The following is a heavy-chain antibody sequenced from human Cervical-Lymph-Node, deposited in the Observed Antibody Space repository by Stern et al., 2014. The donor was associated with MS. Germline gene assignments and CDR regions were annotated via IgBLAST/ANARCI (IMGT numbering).Heavy chain of an antibody. V-gene: IGHV1-2*02. CDR1: GYIFTDYY. Sequence: QVQLVQSGAEVKKPGASVKVSCKTSGYIFTDYYIQWVRQAPGQGLEWMGWINPKSGGTDYAERFQGRVTMTRDSSVRTANMEMNSLTSDDTAVYFCAITGRTSHGLFDYWGQGTLVTVSS. CDR2: INPKSGGT. CDR3: AITGRTSHGLFDY. J-gene: IGHJ4*02. D-gene: IGHD7-27*01.